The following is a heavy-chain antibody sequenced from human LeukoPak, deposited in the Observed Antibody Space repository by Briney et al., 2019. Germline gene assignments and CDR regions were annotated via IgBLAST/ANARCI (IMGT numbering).Heavy chain of an antibody. J-gene: IGHJ4*02. CDR2: MNPNNGNT. V-gene: IGHV1-8*01. CDR3: ARDRGSFDY. CDR1: GFTFTSYD. Sequence: ASVKVSCKASGFTFTSYDINWVRQASGQGLEWMGWMNPNNGNTGYAQKFQGRVTMTRDTSISTAYMELRGLRSEDTAVYYCARDRGSFDYWGRGTLVTVSS.